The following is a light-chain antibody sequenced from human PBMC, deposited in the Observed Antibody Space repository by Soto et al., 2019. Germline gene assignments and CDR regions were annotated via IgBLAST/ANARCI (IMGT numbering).Light chain of an antibody. J-gene: IGLJ2*01. CDR2: EVT. CDR3: SSYAGSNSVV. V-gene: IGLV2-8*01. CDR1: SSDVGGYNY. Sequence: QSVLTQPPSASGSPGQSVTISCTGTSSDVGGYNYVSWYQQHPGKAPKLMIYEVTKRPSGVPDRFSGSKSGNTASLTVSGLQAEDEADYYCSSYAGSNSVVFGGGTKLTAL.